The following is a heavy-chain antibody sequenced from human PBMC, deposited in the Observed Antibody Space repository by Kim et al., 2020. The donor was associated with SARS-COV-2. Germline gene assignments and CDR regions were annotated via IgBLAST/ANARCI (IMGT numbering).Heavy chain of an antibody. CDR3: AREQYYGSGIF. V-gene: IGHV4-61*02. J-gene: IGHJ1*01. CDR2: IYTSGST. Sequence: SETLSLTCTVSGGSISSGSYYWSWIRQPAGKGLEWIGRIYTSGSTNYNPSLKSRVTISVDTSKNQFSLKLSSVTAADTAVYYCAREQYYGSGIFWGQGTLVTVSS. CDR1: GGSISSGSYY. D-gene: IGHD3-10*01.